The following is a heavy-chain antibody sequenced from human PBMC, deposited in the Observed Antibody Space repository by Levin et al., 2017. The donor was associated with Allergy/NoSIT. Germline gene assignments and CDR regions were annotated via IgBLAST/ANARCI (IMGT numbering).Heavy chain of an antibody. CDR2: IKQDGSEK. D-gene: IGHD2-2*01. J-gene: IGHJ4*02. CDR1: GFTFRGYW. V-gene: IGHV3-7*03. CDR3: ARSRGCSTSCHNFDY. Sequence: AGGSLRLSCAASGFTFRGYWMSWVRQAPGKGLEWVANIKQDGSEKYYMDSVKGRFTISRDNAKNSLYLQMNSLRAEDTAVYYCARSRGCSTSCHNFDYWGQGTLVTVSS.